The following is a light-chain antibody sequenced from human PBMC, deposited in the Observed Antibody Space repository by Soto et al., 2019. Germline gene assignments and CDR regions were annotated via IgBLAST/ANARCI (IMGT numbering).Light chain of an antibody. CDR3: QHRRT. CDR1: QGISSY. J-gene: IGKJ3*01. Sequence: DIQLTQSPAFLSASVGDRVTITSRASQGISSYLAWYQQKPGKAPKLLIYAASTLQSGVPSRFSGSGSGTEFTLTISILQPEDFATYYCQHRRTFGPGTKVDIK. CDR2: AAS. V-gene: IGKV1-9*01.